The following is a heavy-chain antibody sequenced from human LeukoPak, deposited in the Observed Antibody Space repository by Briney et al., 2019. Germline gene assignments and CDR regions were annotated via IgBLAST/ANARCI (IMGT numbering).Heavy chain of an antibody. Sequence: SETLSLTCAVYGGSFSGYYWGWIRQPPGKGLEWIGEINHSGSTNYNPSLKSRVTISVDTSKNQFSLKLSSVTAADTAVYYCARGYCSGGSCYLAPSFDPWGQGTLVTVSS. D-gene: IGHD2-15*01. CDR3: ARGYCSGGSCYLAPSFDP. CDR1: GGSFSGYY. V-gene: IGHV4-34*01. J-gene: IGHJ5*02. CDR2: INHSGST.